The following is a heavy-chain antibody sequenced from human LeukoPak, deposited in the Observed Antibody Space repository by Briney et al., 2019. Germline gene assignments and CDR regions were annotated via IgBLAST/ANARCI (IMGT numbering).Heavy chain of an antibody. J-gene: IGHJ3*01. V-gene: IGHV3-7*03. CDR3: ARSSYSSSSSV. Sequence: GGSLRLSCAASGSTFSSFWMTWVRQAPGKGLEWVASINSDGSEGYYADVVKGRFTISRDNAKNSLYLQINSLRAEDTAVYYCARSSYSSSSSVWGQGTMVTVSS. D-gene: IGHD6-6*01. CDR1: GSTFSSFW. CDR2: INSDGSEG.